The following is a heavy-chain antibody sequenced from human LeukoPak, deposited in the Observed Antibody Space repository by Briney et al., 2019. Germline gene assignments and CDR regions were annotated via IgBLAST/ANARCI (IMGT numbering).Heavy chain of an antibody. V-gene: IGHV3-7*01. J-gene: IGHJ4*02. CDR1: GFTFSSYW. D-gene: IGHD4-17*01. CDR2: IKQDGSEK. CDR3: ARVSPNTVSTLKYFDY. Sequence: GGSLRLSCAASGFTFSSYWMSWVRQAPGKGLEWVANIKQDGSEKYYVDSVKGRFTISRDNAKNSLYLQMNSLGAEDTAVYYCARVSPNTVSTLKYFDYWGQGTLVTVSS.